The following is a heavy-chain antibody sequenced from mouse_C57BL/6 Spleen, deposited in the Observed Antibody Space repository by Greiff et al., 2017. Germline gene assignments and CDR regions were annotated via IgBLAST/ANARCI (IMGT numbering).Heavy chain of an antibody. J-gene: IGHJ4*01. CDR1: GYAFSSSW. CDR2: IYPGDGDT. D-gene: IGHD1-1*01. Sequence: VHLVESGPELVKPGASVKISCKASGYAFSSSWMNWVKQRPGKGLEWIGRIYPGDGDTNYNGKFKGKATLTADKSSSTAYMQLSSLTSEDSAVYFCARDYGSLMDYWGQGTSVTVSS. CDR3: ARDYGSLMDY. V-gene: IGHV1-82*01.